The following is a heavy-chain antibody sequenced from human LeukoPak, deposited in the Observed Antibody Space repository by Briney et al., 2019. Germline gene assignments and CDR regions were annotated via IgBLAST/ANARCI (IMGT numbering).Heavy chain of an antibody. V-gene: IGHV1-8*01. Sequence: ASVKVSCKASGYTFTSYDINWVQQATGQGLEWMGWMNPNSGNTGYAQKFQGRVTMTRNTSISTAYMELSSLRSEDTAVYYCARAFPSPEENWFDPWGQGTLVTLSS. CDR1: GYTFTSYD. CDR3: ARAFPSPEENWFDP. J-gene: IGHJ5*02. D-gene: IGHD2/OR15-2a*01. CDR2: MNPNSGNT.